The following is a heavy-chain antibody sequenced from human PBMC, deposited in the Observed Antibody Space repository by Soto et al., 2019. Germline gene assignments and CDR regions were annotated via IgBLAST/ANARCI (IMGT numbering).Heavy chain of an antibody. Sequence: VQLVESGGGLVQPGESLRLSCTASGLTFSISWMTWVRQAPGEGLEWVSNINPAGNVQHYADSVKERFTISRDNAKNSLFLQMSGLRVEDTAVYYCATANTPYACHMWGQGTMVTVSS. CDR3: ATANTPYACHM. J-gene: IGHJ3*02. V-gene: IGHV3-7*01. CDR1: GLTFSISW. CDR2: INPAGNVQ.